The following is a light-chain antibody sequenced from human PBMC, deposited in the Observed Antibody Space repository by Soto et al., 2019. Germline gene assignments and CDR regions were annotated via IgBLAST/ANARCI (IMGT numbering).Light chain of an antibody. CDR2: KAS. Sequence: DIQMTQSPSTLSASVGDRVTITCRASESISGWLAWYQQKPGKAPKLVIFKASTLESGVPSRFSGSGSGTEFTLSISSLQPDDFAIYYCQQYNSYPRTFGQGTKVESK. V-gene: IGKV1-5*03. CDR1: ESISGW. CDR3: QQYNSYPRT. J-gene: IGKJ1*01.